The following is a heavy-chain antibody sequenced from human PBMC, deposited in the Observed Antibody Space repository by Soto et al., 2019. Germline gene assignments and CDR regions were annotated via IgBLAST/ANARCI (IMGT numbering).Heavy chain of an antibody. J-gene: IGHJ5*02. CDR2: IYYSGTT. Sequence: SETLSLTCTVSGGSVTSYYWTWIRQPPGKGLEWIGYIYYSGTTNYNPSLKSRVTLSVDTSKNQFSLKLTSVTSSDTAIYYCARGEAYTLVRGGILDWLDPWGQGTLVT. V-gene: IGHV4-59*02. CDR3: ARGEAYTLVRGGILDWLDP. CDR1: GGSVTSYY. D-gene: IGHD3-10*01.